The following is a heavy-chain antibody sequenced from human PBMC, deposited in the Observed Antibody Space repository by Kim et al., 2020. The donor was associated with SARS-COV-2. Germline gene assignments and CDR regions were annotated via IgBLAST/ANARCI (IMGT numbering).Heavy chain of an antibody. J-gene: IGHJ4*02. Sequence: GGSLRLSCAASGFTFSSYWMSWVRQAPGKGLEWVANIKQDGSEKYYVDSVKGRFTISSDNAKNSLYLQMNSLRAEDTAVYYCARDSGLRFLFDGKYYFDYWGQGTLVTVSS. CDR1: GFTFSSYW. CDR2: IKQDGSEK. CDR3: ARDSGLRFLFDGKYYFDY. D-gene: IGHD3-3*01. V-gene: IGHV3-7*01.